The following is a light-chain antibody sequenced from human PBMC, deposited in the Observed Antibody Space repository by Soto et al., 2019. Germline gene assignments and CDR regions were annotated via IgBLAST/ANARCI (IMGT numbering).Light chain of an antibody. CDR1: QSISSK. J-gene: IGKJ5*01. Sequence: EIVMTQSPATLSVSPGERATLSCRASQSISSKLAWYQQRPGQAPRLLIYGASTRATGVPVRFRGGGSGTEFTLTISSLQSEDFAVYYCQQYNNWPPITFGQGTRLEIK. CDR3: QQYNNWPPIT. V-gene: IGKV3-15*01. CDR2: GAS.